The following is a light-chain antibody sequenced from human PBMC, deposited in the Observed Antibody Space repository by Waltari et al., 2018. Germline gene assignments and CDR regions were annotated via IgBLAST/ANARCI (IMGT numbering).Light chain of an antibody. Sequence: SYDLTQPPSVSVSPGQTASITCSGDKLENTYVCWLQQKPGQSPMVVIYEDNKRPSGIPERFSGSNSGNTATLTISGTQAMDEAAYYCQSWDINTVVFGGGTKLTVV. J-gene: IGLJ2*01. CDR3: QSWDINTVV. CDR2: EDN. V-gene: IGLV3-1*01. CDR1: KLENTY.